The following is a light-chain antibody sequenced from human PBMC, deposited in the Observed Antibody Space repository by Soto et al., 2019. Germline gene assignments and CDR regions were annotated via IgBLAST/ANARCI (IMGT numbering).Light chain of an antibody. Sequence: HSVLTQPASGSGSPGQALTISCTGTSSDVGGYNYVSWYQQHPGRVPKLLIYDVSYRPSGVSNRFSGSKSGNTASLTISGLQAEDEAEYYCSSYTSSTTFGVFGTGTKVTVL. J-gene: IGLJ1*01. CDR1: SSDVGGYNY. CDR3: SSYTSSTTFGV. CDR2: DVS. V-gene: IGLV2-14*03.